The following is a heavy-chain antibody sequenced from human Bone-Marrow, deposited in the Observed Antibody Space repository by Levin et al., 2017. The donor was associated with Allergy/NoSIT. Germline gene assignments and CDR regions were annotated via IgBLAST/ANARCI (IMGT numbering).Heavy chain of an antibody. CDR3: ARVYTGNDKIDF. V-gene: IGHV4-59*01. CDR1: GGSISTYY. D-gene: IGHD1-20*01. J-gene: IGHJ4*02. CDR2: IHDSGST. Sequence: SETLSLTCSVSGGSISTYYWSWIRQPPGKGLEWIGYIHDSGSTNYTPSLKSRVTISVDTSKNQFSLKLSSVTAADTALYYCARVYTGNDKIDFWGQGTLVTVSS.